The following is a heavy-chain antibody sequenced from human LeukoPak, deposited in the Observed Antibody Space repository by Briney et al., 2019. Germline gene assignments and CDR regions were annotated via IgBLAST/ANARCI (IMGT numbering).Heavy chain of an antibody. CDR2: INPNSGGT. Sequence: ASVKVSCKASGYNFTGYYMHWVRQAPGQGLEWMGWINPNSGGTNYAQKFQGRVTMTRDTSISTAYMELSRLRSDDTAVYYCARAGVRGVIQYPSNNFDYWGQGNLVTVSS. CDR3: ARAGVRGVIQYPSNNFDY. J-gene: IGHJ4*02. CDR1: GYNFTGYY. D-gene: IGHD3-10*01. V-gene: IGHV1-2*02.